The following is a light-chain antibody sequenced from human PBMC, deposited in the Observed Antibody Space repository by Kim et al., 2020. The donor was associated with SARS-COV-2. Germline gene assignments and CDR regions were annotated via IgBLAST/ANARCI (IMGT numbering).Light chain of an antibody. J-gene: IGLJ3*02. Sequence: QAVVTQESSLTVSPGGTVTLTCASSTGPVTSGYYPNWFQQKPGQAPKTPIYSTIHKHSWTPARFSGSLLGGKAALTLSGVQPEDEAEYYCLLYYGGARLFGGGTQLTVL. V-gene: IGLV7-43*01. CDR1: TGPVTSGYY. CDR3: LLYYGGARL. CDR2: STI.